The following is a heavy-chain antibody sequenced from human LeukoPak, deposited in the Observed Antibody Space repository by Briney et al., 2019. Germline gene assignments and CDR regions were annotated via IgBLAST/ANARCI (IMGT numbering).Heavy chain of an antibody. CDR2: ISGSGGST. J-gene: IGHJ5*02. Sequence: PGGSLRLSCAASGFTFSPYALHWVRQAPGKGREWVSAISGSGGSTYYADSVKGRFTISRDNSKNTLYLQMNSLRAEDTAVYYCAKDGTADSSGYYLDLFGSPTFDPWGQGTLVTVSS. D-gene: IGHD3-22*01. CDR1: GFTFSPYA. V-gene: IGHV3-23*01. CDR3: AKDGTADSSGYYLDLFGSPTFDP.